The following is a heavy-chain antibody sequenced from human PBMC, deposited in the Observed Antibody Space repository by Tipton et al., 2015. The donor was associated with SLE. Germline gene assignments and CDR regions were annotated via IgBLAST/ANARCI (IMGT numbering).Heavy chain of an antibody. CDR1: GGSIRSHY. Sequence: TLSLTCKVSGGSIRSHYWNWIRQTPGKGLEWIGYVSYSGTNYNPSLKSRVTMSLDTSENQFSLKLTSVTAADTAVYYCARLRGPKMPYFDYWGQRTQVTVSS. V-gene: IGHV4-59*08. CDR3: ARLRGPKMPYFDY. J-gene: IGHJ4*02. D-gene: IGHD2-2*01. CDR2: VSYSGT.